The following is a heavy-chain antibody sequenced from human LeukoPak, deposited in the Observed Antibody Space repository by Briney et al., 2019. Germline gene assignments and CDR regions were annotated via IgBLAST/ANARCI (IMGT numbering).Heavy chain of an antibody. CDR1: GGSISSSSYY. Sequence: SETLSLTCTVSGGSISSSSYYWGWIRQPPGKGLEWIGSIYYSGSTYHNPSLKSRVTISVDTSKNQFSLKLSSVTAADTAVYYCARNSAAAGKGFDYWGQGTLVTVSS. V-gene: IGHV4-39*07. D-gene: IGHD6-13*01. CDR3: ARNSAAAGKGFDY. CDR2: IYYSGST. J-gene: IGHJ4*02.